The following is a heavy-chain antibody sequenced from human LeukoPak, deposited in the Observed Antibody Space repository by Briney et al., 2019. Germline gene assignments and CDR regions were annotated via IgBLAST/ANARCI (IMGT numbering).Heavy chain of an antibody. CDR3: ASRGAVYTGSFDC. CDR2: IVVGSGNT. V-gene: IGHV1-58*02. CDR1: RFTFISSG. D-gene: IGHD2-2*02. J-gene: IGHJ4*02. Sequence: ASVKVSCKASRFTFISSGMQWVRQARGQRLEWIGWIVVGSGNTNYAQKFQERVTITRDMSTSTAYMELNSLRAEDTAVYYCASRGAVYTGSFDCWGQGTLVTVSS.